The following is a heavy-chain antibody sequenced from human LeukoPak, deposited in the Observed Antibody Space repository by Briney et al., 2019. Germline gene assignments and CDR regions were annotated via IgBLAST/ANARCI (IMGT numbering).Heavy chain of an antibody. CDR2: ISSSSSYI. V-gene: IGHV3-21*01. J-gene: IGHJ4*02. Sequence: GGSLRLSCAASGFTFSSYSMNWVRQAPGKGLEWVSSISSSSSYIYYADSVKGRFTISRDNAKNSLYLQMNSLRAEDTAVYYCAKENEDYGGFSDYWGQGTLVTVSS. CDR1: GFTFSSYS. CDR3: AKENEDYGGFSDY. D-gene: IGHD4-23*01.